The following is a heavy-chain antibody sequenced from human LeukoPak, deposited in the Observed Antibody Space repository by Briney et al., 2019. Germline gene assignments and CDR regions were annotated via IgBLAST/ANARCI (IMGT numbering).Heavy chain of an antibody. CDR2: IKHDGSDS. D-gene: IGHD4-17*01. V-gene: IGHV3-7*01. CDR1: GFTFSDYY. Sequence: GGSLRLSCAASGFTFSDYYMSWIRQAPGKGLEWVANIKHDGSDSFYVDSVKGRFTISRDNSENSLYLQMPSLRVEDTAMYFCARDRRPTIYGGLDSWGQGTVVTVSS. CDR3: ARDRRPTIYGGLDS. J-gene: IGHJ4*02.